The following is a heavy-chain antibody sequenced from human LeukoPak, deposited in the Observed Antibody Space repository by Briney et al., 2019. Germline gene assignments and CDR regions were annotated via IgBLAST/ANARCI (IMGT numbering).Heavy chain of an antibody. V-gene: IGHV3-30-3*01. CDR3: ARSLRGRGYYFDY. Sequence: GGSLRLSCAASGFTFSSYAMHWGRQAPGKGLEWVAVISYDGSNKYYADSVKGRFTISRDNSKNTLYLQMNSLRAEDTAVYYCARSLRGRGYYFDYWGQGILVTVSS. D-gene: IGHD3-10*01. J-gene: IGHJ4*02. CDR2: ISYDGSNK. CDR1: GFTFSSYA.